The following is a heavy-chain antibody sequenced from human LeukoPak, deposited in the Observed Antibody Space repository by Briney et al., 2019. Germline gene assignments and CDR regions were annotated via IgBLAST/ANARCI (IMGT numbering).Heavy chain of an antibody. J-gene: IGHJ4*02. CDR1: GFTFSSYA. CDR3: ARDIVVVRGEELDY. CDR2: ISYDGSNK. Sequence: PGRSLRLSCAASGFTFSSYAMHWVRQAPGKGLEWVAVISYDGSNKYYADSVKGRFTISRDNSKNTLYLQMNSLRAEDTAVYYCARDIVVVRGEELDYWGQGTLVTVSS. V-gene: IGHV3-30-3*01. D-gene: IGHD2-15*01.